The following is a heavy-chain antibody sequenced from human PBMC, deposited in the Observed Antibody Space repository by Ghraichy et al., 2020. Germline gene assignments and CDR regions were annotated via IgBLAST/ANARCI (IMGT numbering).Heavy chain of an antibody. J-gene: IGHJ6*02. CDR2: IIPIFGTA. D-gene: IGHD6-13*01. Sequence: SVKVSCKASGGTFSSYAISWVRQAPGQGLEWMGGIIPIFGTANYAQKFQGRVTITADESTSTAYMELSSLRSEDTAVYYCAREGPLAGIAAAGVNYYYYGMDVWGQGTTVTVSS. V-gene: IGHV1-69*13. CDR1: GGTFSSYA. CDR3: AREGPLAGIAAAGVNYYYYGMDV.